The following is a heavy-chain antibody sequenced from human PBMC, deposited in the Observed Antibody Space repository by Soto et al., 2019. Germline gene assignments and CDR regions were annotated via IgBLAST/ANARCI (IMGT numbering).Heavy chain of an antibody. V-gene: IGHV3-30*03. CDR1: GFTFSSYD. CDR3: GRDAHPCSSGVCLHNWVDP. J-gene: IGHJ5*02. D-gene: IGHD2-8*01. Sequence: QVQLVESGGGVVQPGRSLRLSCAASGFTFSSYDIHWVRQGPGKGLEWVAVISYDGNNNFYADSVKGRFTISRDDSKNTVSLEMNSLRNEDTAVYSCGRDAHPCSSGVCLHNWVDPWGQGTLVTVSS. CDR2: ISYDGNNN.